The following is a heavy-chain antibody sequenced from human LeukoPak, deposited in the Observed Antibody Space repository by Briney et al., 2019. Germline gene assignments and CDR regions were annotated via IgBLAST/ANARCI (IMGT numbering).Heavy chain of an antibody. Sequence: GSSVKVSCKASGYTFTYRCLHWVRQAPGQAQEWVGCITPFNSNTNYAQKYQDRVTITMDRSMSTAYMELSSLRSEDTAMYYCAIQEYCSGGSCYFVFDYWGQGTLVTVSS. CDR3: AIQEYCSGGSCYFVFDY. CDR2: ITPFNSNT. CDR1: GYTFTYRC. J-gene: IGHJ4*02. V-gene: IGHV1-45*02. D-gene: IGHD2-15*01.